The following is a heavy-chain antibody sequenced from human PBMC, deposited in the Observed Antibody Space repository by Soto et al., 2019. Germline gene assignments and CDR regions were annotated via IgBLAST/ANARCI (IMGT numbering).Heavy chain of an antibody. V-gene: IGHV5-51*01. J-gene: IGHJ6*02. CDR1: GYSFTSYW. D-gene: IGHD6-13*01. CDR2: IYPGDSDT. CDR3: ARTSAAGKYYYGMDV. Sequence: GESLKISCKGSGYSFTSYWIGWVRQMPGKGLEWMGIIYPGDSDTRYSPSFQGQVTISADKSISTAYLQWSSLKASDTAMYYCARTSAAGKYYYGMDVWGQGTRVTVSS.